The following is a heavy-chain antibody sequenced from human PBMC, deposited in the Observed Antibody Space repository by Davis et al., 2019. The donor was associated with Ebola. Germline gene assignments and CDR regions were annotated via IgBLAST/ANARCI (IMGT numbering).Heavy chain of an antibody. CDR1: GYTFTGYY. CDR3: ARVRGAQGY. J-gene: IGHJ4*02. Sequence: ASVKVSCKASGYTFTGYYMHWVRQAPGQGLEWMGWMNPNSGNTGYAQKFQGRVTMTTDTSTRTVYMELSRLRSDDTAVYYCARVRGAQGYWGQGTLVTVSS. V-gene: IGHV1-2*02. CDR2: MNPNSGNT.